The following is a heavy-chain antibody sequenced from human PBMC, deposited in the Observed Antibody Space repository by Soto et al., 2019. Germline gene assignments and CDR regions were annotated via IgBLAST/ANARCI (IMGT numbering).Heavy chain of an antibody. J-gene: IGHJ4*02. D-gene: IGHD5-12*01. Sequence: APVKASSKASGFTLTSNYMHGVRQAPGQGLEWLGIINPSGGSTSYAQKFQGRVTITRDTSASTAYMELSSLTSEDTAVYYCASGNCGYICYHDYWGQGTLVTVSS. V-gene: IGHV1-46*01. CDR3: ASGNCGYICYHDY. CDR1: GFTLTSNY. CDR2: INPSGGST.